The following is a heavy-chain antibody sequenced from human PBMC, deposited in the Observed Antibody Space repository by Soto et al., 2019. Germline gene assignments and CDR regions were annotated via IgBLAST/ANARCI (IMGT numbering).Heavy chain of an antibody. D-gene: IGHD2-2*01. J-gene: IGHJ4*02. Sequence: QVQLVESGGGVVQPGRSLRLSCAASGFTFSSYGMHWVRQAPGKGLEWVAVIWYDGSNKYYADSVKGRFTITRDNSKNTLYLQMTSLRAEDTAVYYCARDASSTSSSVDYWGQGTLVTVSS. V-gene: IGHV3-33*01. CDR3: ARDASSTSSSVDY. CDR2: IWYDGSNK. CDR1: GFTFSSYG.